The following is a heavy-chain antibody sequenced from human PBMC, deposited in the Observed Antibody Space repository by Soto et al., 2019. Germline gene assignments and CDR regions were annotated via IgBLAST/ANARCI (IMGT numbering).Heavy chain of an antibody. CDR3: ARLGGGLDY. Sequence: SETLSLTCAVSGGSVSSGSYYWGWIRQPPGKGLEWIGSIYYSGSTYYNPSLKSRVTISVDTSKNQFSLKLSSVTAADTAVYYCARLGGGLDYWGQGTLVTVSS. CDR2: IYYSGST. D-gene: IGHD3-16*01. CDR1: GGSVSSGSYY. V-gene: IGHV4-39*01. J-gene: IGHJ4*02.